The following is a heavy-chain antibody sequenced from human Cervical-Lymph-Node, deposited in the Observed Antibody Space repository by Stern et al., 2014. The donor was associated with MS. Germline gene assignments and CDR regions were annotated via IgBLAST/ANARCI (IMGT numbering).Heavy chain of an antibody. CDR3: TRGASSGASYKHGVDV. CDR2: IIHCLSTP. CDR1: GDTSNTDS. Sequence: VQLVESGAEVQKPGSSVKVSCKASGDTSNTDSIHWVRQAPGQGLEWMGGIIHCLSTPVYAQRFKGRRSIAADESTATDYMELSSLRSDDTAVYYCTRGASSGASYKHGVDVWGQGTTVTVSS. D-gene: IGHD1-14*01. V-gene: IGHV1-69*01. J-gene: IGHJ6*02.